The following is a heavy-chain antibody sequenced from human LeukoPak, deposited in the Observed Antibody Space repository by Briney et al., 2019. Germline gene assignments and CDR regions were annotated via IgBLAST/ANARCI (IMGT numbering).Heavy chain of an antibody. CDR1: GFTFSNFW. D-gene: IGHD2-21*01. CDR2: IDTDGTGK. Sequence: GGSLRLSCVASGFTFSNFWMHWVHQVPGKGLVWVSRIDTDGTGKNYADSVKGRFTISRDNAKNTLYLQMNSLRAKDTAVYYCTRDAAYCGGDCYLFDYWGQGILVTVSS. V-gene: IGHV3-74*01. CDR3: TRDAAYCGGDCYLFDY. J-gene: IGHJ4*02.